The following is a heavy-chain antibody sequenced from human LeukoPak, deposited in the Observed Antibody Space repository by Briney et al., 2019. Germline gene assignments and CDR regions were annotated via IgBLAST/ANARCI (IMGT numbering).Heavy chain of an antibody. CDR3: ARDPNGNYIGAFDM. CDR2: ITAGSDTS. V-gene: IGHV3-23*01. Sequence: GGSLRLSCIASGFTFSTYAVIWVRQTPGKGLEWVSAITAGSDTSQYADSVKGRFTISRDDSQHTLFLQINSLRAEDTAVYYCARDPNGNYIGAFDMWGPGTMVTVSS. J-gene: IGHJ3*02. D-gene: IGHD4-17*01. CDR1: GFTFSTYA.